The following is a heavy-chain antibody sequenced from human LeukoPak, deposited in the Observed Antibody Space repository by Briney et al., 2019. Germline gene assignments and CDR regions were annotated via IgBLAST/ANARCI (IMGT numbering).Heavy chain of an antibody. CDR1: GFRFSSYE. CDR3: ARNSGWYGIS. CDR2: IEYGESTT. V-gene: IGHV3-23*01. J-gene: IGHJ4*02. Sequence: GSLRLSCATPGFRFSSYEMSWIRQAPGKGLEWVSSIEYGESTTHYADSVRGRFTISRDNYKNTLYLQLTSLSDDDTAVYFCARNSGWYGISWGQGTLVIVSS. D-gene: IGHD6-19*01.